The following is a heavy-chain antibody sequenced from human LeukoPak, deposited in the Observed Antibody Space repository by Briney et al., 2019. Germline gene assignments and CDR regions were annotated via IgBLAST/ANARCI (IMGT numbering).Heavy chain of an antibody. D-gene: IGHD1-26*01. CDR2: IKQDGSEK. J-gene: IGHJ6*03. V-gene: IGHV3-7*01. Sequence: GGSLRLSCAASGFTFSSYWTSWVRQAPGKGLEWVANIKQDGSEKYYVDSVKGRFTISRDNAKNLLYLQMNNLRADDTAVYYCARAAKWEFYHYYMDVWGKGTTVAVSS. CDR1: GFTFSSYW. CDR3: ARAAKWEFYHYYMDV.